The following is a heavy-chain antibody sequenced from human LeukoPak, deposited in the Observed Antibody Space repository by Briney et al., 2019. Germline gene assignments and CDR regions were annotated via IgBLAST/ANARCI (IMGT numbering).Heavy chain of an antibody. D-gene: IGHD3-10*01. CDR2: IYHSGST. Sequence: SETLSLTCTVSGYSISSGYYWGWIRQPPGKGLEWIGSIYHSGSTYYNPSLKRRVTISVDTSKNQFSLKLSSVTAADTAVYYCARQGVRGVIDYWGQGTLVTVSS. CDR1: GYSISSGYY. J-gene: IGHJ4*02. CDR3: ARQGVRGVIDY. V-gene: IGHV4-38-2*02.